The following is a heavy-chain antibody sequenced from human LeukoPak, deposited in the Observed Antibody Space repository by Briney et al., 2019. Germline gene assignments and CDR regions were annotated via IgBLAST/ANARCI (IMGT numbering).Heavy chain of an antibody. CDR2: INSDGNSR. J-gene: IGHJ6*02. CDR3: ARDQLVRGGMDV. CDR1: GFTFSNYW. V-gene: IGHV3-74*01. Sequence: PGGSLRLSCAASGFTFSNYWMHWVRQAPGKGLVWVSRINSDGNSRNYADSVKGRFTISRDNAKNTLYLQMNSLRAEDTAVYYCARDQLVRGGMDVWGQGTTVTVSS. D-gene: IGHD3-10*01.